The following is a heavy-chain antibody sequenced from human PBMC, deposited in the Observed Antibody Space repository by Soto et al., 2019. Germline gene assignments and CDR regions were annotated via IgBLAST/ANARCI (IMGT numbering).Heavy chain of an antibody. V-gene: IGHV4-4*02. D-gene: IGHD1-26*01. J-gene: IGHJ3*01. Sequence: PSETLSLTCVVSGASLSTSNWWSWVREPPGKGLEWIGEIYHTGSASYSPSLKSRVSMSIDKSKNQFSLRLTDVTAADTAKYYCARGPRSGSYSVDGFDVWGQGTVVNVSS. CDR1: GASLSTSNW. CDR2: IYHTGSA. CDR3: ARGPRSGSYSVDGFDV.